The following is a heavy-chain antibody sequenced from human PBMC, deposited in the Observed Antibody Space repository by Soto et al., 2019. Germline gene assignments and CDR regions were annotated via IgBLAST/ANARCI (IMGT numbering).Heavy chain of an antibody. D-gene: IGHD4-17*01. CDR3: ARGPDYGDHGGWLYP. Sequence: QLHLVQSGAEVKKPGSSVKVSCKPSGGTFSSYTINWVRQAPGQGLEWVGGITPLFGTTNYAQKFQGRVTITADLSTSTAYMELVSLRSEDTAVYYCARGPDYGDHGGWLYPWGQGTLVTVSS. V-gene: IGHV1-69*01. CDR2: ITPLFGTT. J-gene: IGHJ5*02. CDR1: GGTFSSYT.